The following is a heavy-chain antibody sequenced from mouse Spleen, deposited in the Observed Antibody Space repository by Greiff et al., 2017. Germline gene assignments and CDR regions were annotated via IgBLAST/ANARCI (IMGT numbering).Heavy chain of an antibody. CDR2: INPYNGGT. D-gene: IGHD3-3*01. CDR1: GYTFTDYY. J-gene: IGHJ3*01. V-gene: IGHV1-19*01. Sequence: EVKLQESGPVLVKPGASVKMSCKASGYTFTDYYMNWVKQSHGKSLEWIGVINPYNGGTSYNQKFKGKATLTVDKSSSTAYMELLSLTSEDSAVYYCAREGQFAYWGQGTLVTVSA. CDR3: AREGQFAY.